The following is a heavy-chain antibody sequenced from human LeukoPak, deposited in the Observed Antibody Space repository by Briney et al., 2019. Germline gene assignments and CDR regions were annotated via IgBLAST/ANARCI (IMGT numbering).Heavy chain of an antibody. CDR1: GGSISSSSYY. J-gene: IGHJ4*02. V-gene: IGHV4-39*01. Sequence: SETLSPTCTVSGGSISSSSYYWGWIRQPPGKGLEWIGSIYYSGSTYYNPSLKSRVTMPVDTSKNQFSLKLSSVTAADTAVYYCARLRGYNSGDYWGQGTLVTVSS. CDR2: IYYSGST. CDR3: ARLRGYNSGDY. D-gene: IGHD5-18*01.